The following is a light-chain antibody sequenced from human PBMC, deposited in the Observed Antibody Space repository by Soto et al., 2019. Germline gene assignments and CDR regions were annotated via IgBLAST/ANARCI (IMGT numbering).Light chain of an antibody. V-gene: IGKV1-5*01. J-gene: IGKJ2*01. Sequence: DIQMTQSPSTLSASVGDRVTITCRASQSISGRLAWYQQKPGKAPNLLIYDTSSLESGVPSRLSGSGSGREFSVAIGSLRPGDFAAYYGQQYNSYPVTFGQGTRLEI. CDR3: QQYNSYPVT. CDR2: DTS. CDR1: QSISGR.